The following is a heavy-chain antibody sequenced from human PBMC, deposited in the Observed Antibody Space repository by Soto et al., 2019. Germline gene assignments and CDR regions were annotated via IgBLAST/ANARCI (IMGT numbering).Heavy chain of an antibody. J-gene: IGHJ4*02. CDR2: INHSGST. Sequence: PSETLSLTCAVYGGSFSGYYWSWIRQPPGKGLEWIGEINHSGSTNYNPSLKSRVTISVDTSKNQFSLKLSSVTAADTAVYYCARAYSIWSTLGSYFDYWGQGTLVTVSS. D-gene: IGHD4-4*01. V-gene: IGHV4-34*01. CDR1: GGSFSGYY. CDR3: ARAYSIWSTLGSYFDY.